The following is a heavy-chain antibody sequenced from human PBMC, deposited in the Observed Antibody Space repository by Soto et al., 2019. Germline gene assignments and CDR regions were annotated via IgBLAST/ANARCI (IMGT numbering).Heavy chain of an antibody. J-gene: IGHJ4*02. CDR3: ARSVDTAMASKYYFDY. D-gene: IGHD5-18*01. CDR1: GYTFTSYG. CDR2: ISAYNGNT. V-gene: IGHV1-18*01. Sequence: AVKVSCKASGYTFTSYGISWVRQAPGQGLEWMGWISAYNGNTNYAQKLQGRVTMTTDTSTSTAYMELRSLRSDDTAVYYCARSVDTAMASKYYFDYWGQGTLVTVSS.